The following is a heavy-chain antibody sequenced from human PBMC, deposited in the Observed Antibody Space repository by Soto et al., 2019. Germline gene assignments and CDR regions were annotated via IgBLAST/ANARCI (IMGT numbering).Heavy chain of an antibody. J-gene: IGHJ4*02. CDR3: AKDGWVEWELCYFDY. D-gene: IGHD1-26*01. CDR1: GFTFSSYG. Sequence: GGSLRLSCAASGFTFSSYGMHWVRQAPGKGLEWVAVISYDGSNKYYADSVKGRFTISRDNSKNTLYLQMNSLRAEDAAVYYCAKDGWVEWELCYFDYWGQGTLVTVSS. V-gene: IGHV3-30*18. CDR2: ISYDGSNK.